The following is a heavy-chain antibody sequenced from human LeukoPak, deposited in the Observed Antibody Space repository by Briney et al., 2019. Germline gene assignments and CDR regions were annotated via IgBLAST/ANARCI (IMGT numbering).Heavy chain of an antibody. CDR3: ATEDIVLMVYEKRPNYFYDMDV. CDR1: GYTLTELS. J-gene: IGHJ6*02. V-gene: IGHV1-24*01. D-gene: IGHD2-8*01. CDR2: FDPEDGET. Sequence: ASVKVSCKVSGYTLTELSIHWVRQTPGKGLEWMGGFDPEDGETVYAQKFQGRVTMTEDISTDTAYMELSSLRSEDTAVYYCATEDIVLMVYEKRPNYFYDMDVWGQGTTVTVSS.